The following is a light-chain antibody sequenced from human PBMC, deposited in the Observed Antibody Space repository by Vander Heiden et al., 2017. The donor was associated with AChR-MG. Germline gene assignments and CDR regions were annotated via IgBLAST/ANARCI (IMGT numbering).Light chain of an antibody. Sequence: PGESATLSCRASQRLTSTYLAWYQQKPGQAPRLLISDSSSRTTGIPDRFSGSGSGTDFTLSIGRLEPEDFAVYYCQQYGNLPITFGQGTRLEIK. J-gene: IGKJ5*01. CDR3: QQYGNLPIT. CDR2: DSS. V-gene: IGKV3-20*01. CDR1: QRLTSTY.